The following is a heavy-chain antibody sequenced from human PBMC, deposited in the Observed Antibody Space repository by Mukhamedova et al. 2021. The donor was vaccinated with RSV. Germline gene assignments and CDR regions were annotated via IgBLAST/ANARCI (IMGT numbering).Heavy chain of an antibody. CDR2: ITVSGIYT. D-gene: IGHD6-13*01. J-gene: IGHJ4*02. V-gene: IGHV3-23*01. Sequence: VRKGPGKVLEWVSSITVSGIYTSYIDSVKVRFTSSRYNSPNTLYLQMNNLSAEDTAIYYCASLPGTASAGVFDYWGQGTLVTVS. CDR3: ASLPGTASAGVFDY.